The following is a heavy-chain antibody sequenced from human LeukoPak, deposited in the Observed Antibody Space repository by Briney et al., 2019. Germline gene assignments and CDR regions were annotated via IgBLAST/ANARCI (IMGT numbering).Heavy chain of an antibody. Sequence: GRSLRLSCAASGFTFSTYAMHWVRQAPGKGLDGVAVIWYDGSNKNYVDSVKGRFTISRDNAKNTLYLQMNSLRAEDTAVYYCARVDGAMGSLDYWGQGMLVTVSS. CDR2: IWYDGSNK. CDR3: ARVDGAMGSLDY. J-gene: IGHJ4*02. V-gene: IGHV3-33*01. CDR1: GFTFSTYA. D-gene: IGHD5-18*01.